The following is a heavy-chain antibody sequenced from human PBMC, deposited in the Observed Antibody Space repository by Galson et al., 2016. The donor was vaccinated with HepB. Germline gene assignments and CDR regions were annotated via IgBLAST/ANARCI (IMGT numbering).Heavy chain of an antibody. CDR2: VYRERA. J-gene: IGHJ4*02. CDR1: DGSLSSSSSFS. CDR3: ARAGLGTKASFDS. Sequence: LSLTCTVSDGSLSSSSSFSWGWVRQPPGKGLECIGTVYRERAYYNPSLGGRVTISVGMSPDLFSLKLTSLTAADTAVYYCARAGLGTKASFDSWGQRTLVVVSS. D-gene: IGHD3-16*01. V-gene: IGHV4-39*01.